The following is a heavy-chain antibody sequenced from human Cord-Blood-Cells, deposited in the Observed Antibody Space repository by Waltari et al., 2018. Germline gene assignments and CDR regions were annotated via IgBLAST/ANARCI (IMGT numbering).Heavy chain of an antibody. J-gene: IGHJ3*02. CDR1: GGSISSSSYY. CDR3: ASPYYDFWSGYYQEAFDI. Sequence: QLQLQESGPGLVKPSETLSLTCTVSGGSISSSSYYWGWLRQPPGKGLGWIGSIYYSGSTYYSPTLKSRVTISGDTSKNQFSVKLSSVTAADTAVYYCASPYYDFWSGYYQEAFDIWGQGKMVTVSS. V-gene: IGHV4-39*01. D-gene: IGHD3-3*01. CDR2: IYYSGST.